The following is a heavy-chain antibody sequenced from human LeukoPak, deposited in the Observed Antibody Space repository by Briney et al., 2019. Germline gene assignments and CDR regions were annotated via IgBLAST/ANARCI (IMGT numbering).Heavy chain of an antibody. V-gene: IGHV4-39*07. CDR3: AREQDGGQDGSGTNFDY. D-gene: IGHD3-10*01. CDR2: IYYSGST. CDR1: GDSIYNSDYY. Sequence: PSETLSLTCTVSGDSIYNSDYYWGWIRQPPGKGLEWIGSIYYSGSTYYNPSLKSRVTISVDTSKNQFSLKLSSVTAADTAVYYCAREQDGGQDGSGTNFDYWGQGTLVTVSS. J-gene: IGHJ4*02.